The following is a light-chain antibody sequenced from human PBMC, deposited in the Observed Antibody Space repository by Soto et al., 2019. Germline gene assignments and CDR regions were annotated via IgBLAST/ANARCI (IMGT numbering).Light chain of an antibody. CDR2: DAS. CDR1: QDIRKY. V-gene: IGKV1-39*01. J-gene: IGKJ1*01. Sequence: DIQMTQSPSSLSASVGDRVTITCQASQDIRKYLNWYQLKPGKAPKLLIYDASSLQTGVPSRFSGSGSGTDFTLTISSLQLEGFAAYFCQQTYTTPWTFGQGTKVDI. CDR3: QQTYTTPWT.